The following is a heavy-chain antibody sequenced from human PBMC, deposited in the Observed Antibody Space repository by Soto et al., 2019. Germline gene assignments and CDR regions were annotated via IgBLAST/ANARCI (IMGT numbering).Heavy chain of an antibody. CDR1: GYTFTGYG. J-gene: IGHJ6*03. Sequence: QAQLVQSGGELKKSGASVKVSCKASGYTFTGYGVSWVRQAPGQGLEWIGWISTQNGNTNFAQRFQGRVTLTTDTSTSTAKMELRSLRSDDTAVYYCARMTPVDNSHYYMDVWGKGTTVTVSS. CDR3: ARMTPVDNSHYYMDV. CDR2: ISTQNGNT. V-gene: IGHV1-18*04. D-gene: IGHD1-1*01.